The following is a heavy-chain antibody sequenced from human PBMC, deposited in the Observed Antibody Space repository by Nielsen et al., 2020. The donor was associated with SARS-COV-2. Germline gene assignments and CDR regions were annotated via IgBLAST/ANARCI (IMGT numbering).Heavy chain of an antibody. CDR3: VRLGVNAMALHHRLFDY. V-gene: IGHV7-4-1*02. CDR1: GYTFTSYA. J-gene: IGHJ4*02. CDR2: INTNTGNP. D-gene: IGHD3-16*01. Sequence: ASVKVSCKASGYTFTSYAMNWVRQAPGQGLEWMGWINTNTGNPTYAQGFTGRFVFSLDTSVSTAYLQISSLKAEDTAVYYCVRLGVNAMALHHRLFDYWGQGTLVTVSS.